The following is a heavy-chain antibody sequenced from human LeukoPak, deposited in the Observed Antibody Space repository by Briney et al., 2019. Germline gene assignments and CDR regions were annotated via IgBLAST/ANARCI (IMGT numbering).Heavy chain of an antibody. CDR2: MNPNSGNT. CDR3: ARGSPTYCSSTSCYQPYYYYYMDV. V-gene: IGHV1-8*01. D-gene: IGHD2-2*01. Sequence: ASVKVSCKASGYTFTSYDINWVRQATGQGLEWMGWMNPNSGNTGYAQKFQGRVTMTRNTSISTAYMELSSLRSEDTAVYYCARGSPTYCSSTSCYQPYYYYYMDVWGKGTTVTVSS. J-gene: IGHJ6*03. CDR1: GYTFTSYD.